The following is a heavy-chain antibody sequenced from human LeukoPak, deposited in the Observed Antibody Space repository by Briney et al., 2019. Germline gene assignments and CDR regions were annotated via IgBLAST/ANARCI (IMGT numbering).Heavy chain of an antibody. D-gene: IGHD6-13*01. CDR1: GGTFSSYA. CDR2: IIPIFGTA. J-gene: IGHJ4*02. V-gene: IGHV1-69*13. Sequence: ASVKVSCKASGGTFSSYAISWVRQAPGQGLEWMGGIIPIFGTANYAQKFQGRVTITADESTSTAYMELSSLRSEDTAVYYCARGRSRQQPPPGYWGQGTLVTVSS. CDR3: ARGRSRQQPPPGY.